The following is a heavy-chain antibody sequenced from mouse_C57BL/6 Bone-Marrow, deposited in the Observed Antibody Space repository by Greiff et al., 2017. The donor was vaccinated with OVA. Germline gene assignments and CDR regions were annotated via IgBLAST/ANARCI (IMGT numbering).Heavy chain of an antibody. CDR2: IHPNSGST. J-gene: IGHJ2*01. Sequence: QVQLKQPGAELVKPGASVKLSCKASGYTFTSYWMHWVKQRPGQGLEWIGMIHPNSGSTNYNEKFKSKATLTVDKSSSTAYMQLSSLTSEDSAVYFCARHGYYFDYWGQGTTLTVSS. V-gene: IGHV1-64*01. CDR3: ARHGYYFDY. D-gene: IGHD1-1*01. CDR1: GYTFTSYW.